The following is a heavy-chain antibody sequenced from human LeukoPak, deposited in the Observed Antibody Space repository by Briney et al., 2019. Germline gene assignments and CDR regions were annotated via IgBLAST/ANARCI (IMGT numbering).Heavy chain of an antibody. CDR1: VFTFTIYA. D-gene: IGHD3-22*01. V-gene: IGHV3-23*01. J-gene: IGHJ4*02. CDR2: LSGSGAST. Sequence: GGSLRLSCAPSVFTFTIYAMGCVRQSPGKGRECVSALSGSGASTYYEDAVKCRSNISRNNSKTTLYPKMNSLRAEDTAVYYCTAWGEGYYDSSGYYDAFDYWGQGTLVTVSS. CDR3: TAWGEGYYDSSGYYDAFDY.